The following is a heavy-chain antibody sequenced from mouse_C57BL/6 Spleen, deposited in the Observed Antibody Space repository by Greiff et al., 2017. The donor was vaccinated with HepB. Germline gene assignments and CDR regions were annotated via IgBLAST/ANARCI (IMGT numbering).Heavy chain of an antibody. J-gene: IGHJ4*01. V-gene: IGHV1-50*01. CDR2: IDPSDSYT. CDR1: GYTFTSYW. CDR3: ARWLLRGYYAMDY. D-gene: IGHD2-3*01. Sequence: QVQLQQPGAELVKPGASVKLSCKASGYTFTSYWMQWVKQRPGQGLEWIGEIDPSDSYTNYNQKFTGKATLTVDTSSSTAYMQLSSLTSEDSAVYYCARWLLRGYYAMDYWGQGTSVTVSS.